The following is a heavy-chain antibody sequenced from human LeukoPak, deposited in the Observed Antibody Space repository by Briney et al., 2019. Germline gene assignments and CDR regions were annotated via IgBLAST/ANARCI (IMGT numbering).Heavy chain of an antibody. J-gene: IGHJ5*02. CDR3: AREGFEAP. CDR2: INSDGSST. V-gene: IGHV3-74*01. Sequence: GGSLRLSCAASGFTFSSYWMLWVRQAPGKGLVWVSHINSDGSSTNYADSVKGRFTISRDNAKNTLYLQMNSLRAEDTAVYYCAREGFEAPWGQGTLVTVSS. CDR1: GFTFSSYW. D-gene: IGHD3-9*01.